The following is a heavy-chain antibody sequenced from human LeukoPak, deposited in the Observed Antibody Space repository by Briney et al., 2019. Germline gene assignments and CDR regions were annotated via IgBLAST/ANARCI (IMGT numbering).Heavy chain of an antibody. Sequence: SETLSLTCTVSGGSISSYYWSWIRQPPGKGLEWIGYIYYSGSTYYNPSLKSRVTISVDTSKNQFSLKLSSVTAADTAVYYCARRTYYYDSGSADYWGQGTLVTVSS. CDR3: ARRTYYYDSGSADY. D-gene: IGHD3-10*01. J-gene: IGHJ4*02. V-gene: IGHV4-59*08. CDR1: GGSISSYY. CDR2: IYYSGST.